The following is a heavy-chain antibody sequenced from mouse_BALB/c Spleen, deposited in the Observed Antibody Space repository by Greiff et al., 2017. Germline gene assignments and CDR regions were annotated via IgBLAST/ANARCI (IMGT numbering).Heavy chain of an antibody. CDR1: GYTFTSYN. V-gene: IGHV1-12*01. CDR2: IYPGNGDT. CDR3: ARELGRGGYYFDY. J-gene: IGHJ2*01. Sequence: LQQPGAELVKPGASVKMSCKASGYTFTSYNMHWVKQKPGQGLEWIGAIYPGNGDTSYNQKFKGKATLTTDKSSSTAYMQLSSLTSEDSAVYYCARELGRGGYYFDYWGQGTTLTVSS.